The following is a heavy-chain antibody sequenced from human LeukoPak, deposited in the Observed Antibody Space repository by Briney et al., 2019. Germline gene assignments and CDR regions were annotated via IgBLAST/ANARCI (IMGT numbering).Heavy chain of an antibody. CDR1: GYTFTSYG. D-gene: IGHD2-2*01. V-gene: IGHV1-18*04. CDR3: ARVSPGVGYCSSTSCYWFDP. CDR2: ISAYNGNT. Sequence: ASVKVSCKASGYTFTSYGISWVRQAPGQGLEWMGWISAYNGNTNCAQKLQGRVTMTTDTSTSTAYMELRSLRSDDTAVYYCARVSPGVGYCSSTSCYWFDPWGQGTLVTVSS. J-gene: IGHJ5*02.